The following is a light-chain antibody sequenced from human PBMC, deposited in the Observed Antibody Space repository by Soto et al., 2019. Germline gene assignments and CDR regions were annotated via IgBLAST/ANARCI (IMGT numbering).Light chain of an antibody. CDR2: DVS. Sequence: DIQMTQSPSTLSASVGDRVTITCRASQSISGWLAWYQQKPGKAPELLIFDVSSLERGVPSRFSGSGSGTEFTLTISNLQPDDFANYYCQQYKSYSRTFGQGTKVEI. CDR3: QQYKSYSRT. V-gene: IGKV1-5*01. J-gene: IGKJ1*01. CDR1: QSISGW.